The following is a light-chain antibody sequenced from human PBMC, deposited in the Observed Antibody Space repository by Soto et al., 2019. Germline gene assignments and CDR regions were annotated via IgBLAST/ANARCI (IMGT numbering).Light chain of an antibody. V-gene: IGKV1-39*01. J-gene: IGKJ2*01. CDR3: QQSYTSLQT. CDR2: AAS. Sequence: DIQLTQSPSSLSASVGDTVTITCRAGQTVNNYLNWYQHKPGEVPKLLIYAASSLQSGVPSRFSATASGTDFTLTIINLHPEDFGTYSCQQSYTSLQTFGQGTKLEIK. CDR1: QTVNNY.